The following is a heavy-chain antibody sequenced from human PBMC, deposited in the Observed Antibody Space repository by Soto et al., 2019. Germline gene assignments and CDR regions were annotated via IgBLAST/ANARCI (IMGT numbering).Heavy chain of an antibody. CDR3: ASAAPLWFGETVNRFDP. Sequence: QVQLVQSGAEVKKPGSSVKVSCKASGGTFSSYAISWVRQAPGQGLEWMGGIIPIFGTANYAQKFQGRVTNTADESTSTAYMELSSLRSEDTAVYYCASAAPLWFGETVNRFDPWGQGTLVTVSS. J-gene: IGHJ5*02. CDR1: GGTFSSYA. CDR2: IIPIFGTA. V-gene: IGHV1-69*01. D-gene: IGHD3-10*01.